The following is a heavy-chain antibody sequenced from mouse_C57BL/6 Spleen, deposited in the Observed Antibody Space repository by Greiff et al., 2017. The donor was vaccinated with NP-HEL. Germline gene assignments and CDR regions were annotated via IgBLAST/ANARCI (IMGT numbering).Heavy chain of an antibody. CDR2: IDPETGGT. V-gene: IGHV1-15*01. Sequence: VQLQQSGAELVRPGASVTLSCKASGYTFTDYEMHWVKQTPVHGLEWIGAIDPETGGTAYNQKFKGKAILTADKSSSTAYMERRSLTSEDSAVYYCTFDYDYDVCAYWGQGTLVTVSA. J-gene: IGHJ3*01. CDR3: TFDYDYDVCAY. CDR1: GYTFTDYE. D-gene: IGHD2-4*01.